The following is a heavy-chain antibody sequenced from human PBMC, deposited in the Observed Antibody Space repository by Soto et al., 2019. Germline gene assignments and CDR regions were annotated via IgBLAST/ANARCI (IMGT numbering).Heavy chain of an antibody. CDR3: AREKGSTAMAFDY. D-gene: IGHD5-18*01. Sequence: PSETLSLTCTVSGGSISSYYWSWIRQPPGKGLEWIGYIYHSGSSNYNPSLKSRVTILLDTSKNQLSLKLSSVTAADTAVYYCAREKGSTAMAFDYWGQGTLVTVSS. V-gene: IGHV4-59*01. CDR2: IYHSGSS. CDR1: GGSISSYY. J-gene: IGHJ4*02.